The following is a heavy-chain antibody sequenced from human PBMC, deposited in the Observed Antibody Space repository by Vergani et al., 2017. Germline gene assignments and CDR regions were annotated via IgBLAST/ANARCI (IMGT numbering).Heavy chain of an antibody. CDR3: VSELLWFGETRDY. CDR2: ISWNSGSI. V-gene: IGHV3-9*01. CDR1: GFTFDDYA. J-gene: IGHJ4*02. Sequence: EVQLVESGGGLVQPGRSLRLSCAASGFTFDDYAMHWVRQAPGKGLEGVSGISWNSGSIGYADSVKGRFTISRDNAKNSLYLQMNSLRAEDTALYYCVSELLWFGETRDYWGQGTLVTVSS. D-gene: IGHD3-10*01.